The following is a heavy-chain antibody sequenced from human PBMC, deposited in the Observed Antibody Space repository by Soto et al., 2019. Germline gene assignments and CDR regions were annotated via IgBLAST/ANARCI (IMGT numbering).Heavy chain of an antibody. CDR1: GGSFSGYY. J-gene: IGHJ4*02. V-gene: IGHV4-34*01. CDR3: ARGRGIEYYDY. CDR2: INHSGST. D-gene: IGHD1-26*01. Sequence: QVQLQQWGAGLLKPSETLSLTCAVYGGSFSGYYWSWIRQPPGKGLEWIGEINHSGSTNYNPSLKSRVTISVDPSKNHFSLKLSSVTAADTAVYYCARGRGIEYYDYWGQGTLVTVSS.